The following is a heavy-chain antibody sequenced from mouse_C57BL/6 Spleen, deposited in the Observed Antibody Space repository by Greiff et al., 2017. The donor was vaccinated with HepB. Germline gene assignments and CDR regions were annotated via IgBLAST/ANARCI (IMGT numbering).Heavy chain of an antibody. J-gene: IGHJ3*01. CDR2: ISSGSSTI. CDR1: GFTFSDYG. V-gene: IGHV5-17*01. D-gene: IGHD1-1*01. CDR3: ARSGSSRAWFAY. Sequence: EVKVVESGGGLVKPGGSLKLSCAASGFTFSDYGMHWVRQAPEKGLEWVAYISSGSSTIYYADTVKGRFTISRDNAKNTLFLQMTSLRSEDTAMYYCARSGSSRAWFAYWGQGTLVTVSA.